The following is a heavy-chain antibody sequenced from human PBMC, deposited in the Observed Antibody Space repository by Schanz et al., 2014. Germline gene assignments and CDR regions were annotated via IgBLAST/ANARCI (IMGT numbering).Heavy chain of an antibody. Sequence: QLVGSGGGLIQPGGSLRLSCAASGFTFSSYAMSWVRQAPGKGLEWVSGISGSGGSTYYADSVKGRFTISRDNSKNTLYRQMNSLRAEDTAVYYCARANYRRKINFDYWGRGTLVTVSS. CDR2: ISGSGGST. J-gene: IGHJ4*02. V-gene: IGHV3-23*04. CDR1: GFTFSSYA. CDR3: ARANYRRKINFDY. D-gene: IGHD3-10*01.